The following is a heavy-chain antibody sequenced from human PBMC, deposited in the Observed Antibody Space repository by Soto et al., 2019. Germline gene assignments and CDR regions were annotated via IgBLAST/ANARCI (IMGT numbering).Heavy chain of an antibody. CDR3: ASQYCGAFCSADY. D-gene: IGHD2-21*01. Sequence: QVQLVQSGAEVRRSGASVKVSCKASGYTFTTLAIHWVRQAPGQGLEWMGYIRAGNGYTKYSQNFQGRVTITRDTLASTAYMELSSLRSDDTAVYFCASQYCGAFCSADYWGQGTLITVSS. V-gene: IGHV1-3*01. CDR1: GYTFTTLA. CDR2: IRAGNGYT. J-gene: IGHJ4*02.